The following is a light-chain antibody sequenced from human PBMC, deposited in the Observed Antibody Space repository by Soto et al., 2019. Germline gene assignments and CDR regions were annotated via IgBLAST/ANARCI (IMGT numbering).Light chain of an antibody. J-gene: IGKJ4*01. CDR3: QQYSTPLT. V-gene: IGKV3-15*01. CDR2: GAS. Sequence: EILMTQSPATLSVSPGERVILSCRASQSVGSTLAWYQQKPGQAPRLLIRGASTRATGVPARFSGSGSGTEFTLTISSLPSEDFAVYYCQQYSTPLTFGGGTKLEIK. CDR1: QSVGST.